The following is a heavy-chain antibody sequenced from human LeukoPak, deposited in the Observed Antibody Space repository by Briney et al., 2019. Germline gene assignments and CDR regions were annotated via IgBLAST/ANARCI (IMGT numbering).Heavy chain of an antibody. V-gene: IGHV3-23*01. CDR3: ARHLSIAARPHFDY. CDR2: ISGSGGST. CDR1: GFTHSIHA. J-gene: IGHJ4*02. Sequence: GGSLRLFCAASGFTHSIHAIIGLRQAPGKGLEWVSSISGSGGSTYYADSVKGRFTISRDNSKNTLYLQMNSLRAEDTAVYYCARHLSIAARPHFDYWGQGTLVTVSS. D-gene: IGHD6-6*01.